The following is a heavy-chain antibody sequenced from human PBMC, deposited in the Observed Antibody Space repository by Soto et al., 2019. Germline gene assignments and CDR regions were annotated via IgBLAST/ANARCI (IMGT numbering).Heavy chain of an antibody. CDR3: ARVWGGAFDF. V-gene: IGHV4-59*11. D-gene: IGHD3-10*01. CDR1: GDSISSHY. Sequence: PSETLSLTCTVSGDSISSHYWSWIRQSPGKGPEWIGYVYRSGTTNYNPSLGSRVTMSFDTSKNQFSLKLRAVTAADTAVYYCARVWGGAFDFWGQGTMVTVSS. J-gene: IGHJ3*01. CDR2: VYRSGTT.